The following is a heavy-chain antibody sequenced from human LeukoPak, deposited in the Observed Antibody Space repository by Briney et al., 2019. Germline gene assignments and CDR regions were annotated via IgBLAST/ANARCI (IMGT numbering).Heavy chain of an antibody. V-gene: IGHV3-7*01. Sequence: GGSLSLSCAASGFSFSNYWMSWVRQAPGKGLEWVANIKEDGGEKYYVDSVKGRFTISRDNARNSLYLQMNSLRAEDTAVYYCASGRQLGYWGQGTLVTVSS. CDR2: IKEDGGEK. D-gene: IGHD6-13*01. CDR3: ASGRQLGY. J-gene: IGHJ4*02. CDR1: GFSFSNYW.